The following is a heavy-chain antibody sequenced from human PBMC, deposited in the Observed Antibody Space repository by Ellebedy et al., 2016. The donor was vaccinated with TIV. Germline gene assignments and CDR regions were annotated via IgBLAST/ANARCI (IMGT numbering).Heavy chain of an antibody. Sequence: ASVKVSCXASGYTFTNFAVHWVRQPPGQRLEWMGWINAGSGDTKYSQKFQGRVTINRDTSATTVNMEVSSLRFEDTAVYFCARAFCSSNNCPPGGYWGQGTLVTVPS. CDR2: INAGSGDT. D-gene: IGHD2-2*01. CDR3: ARAFCSSNNCPPGGY. CDR1: GYTFTNFA. J-gene: IGHJ4*02. V-gene: IGHV1-3*01.